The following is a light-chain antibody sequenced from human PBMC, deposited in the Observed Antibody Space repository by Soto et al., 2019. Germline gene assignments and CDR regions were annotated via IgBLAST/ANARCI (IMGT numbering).Light chain of an antibody. CDR1: SSDVGGYNY. CDR3: SSYTSSSTPYV. CDR2: EVS. J-gene: IGLJ1*01. Sequence: QSFLTQPASVSGSAGQSITISCTGTSSDVGGYNYVSWYQQHPGKAPKLMIYEVSNRPSGVSNRFSGSKSGNTASLTISGLQAEDEADYYCSSYTSSSTPYVFGTGTKVTVL. V-gene: IGLV2-14*01.